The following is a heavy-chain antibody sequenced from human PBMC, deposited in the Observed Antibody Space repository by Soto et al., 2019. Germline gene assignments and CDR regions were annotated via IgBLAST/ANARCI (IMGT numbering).Heavy chain of an antibody. D-gene: IGHD3-22*01. CDR1: GVSISIPNW. CDR2: VYHSGST. V-gene: IGHV4-4*02. CDR3: AGHGYDSSGYPHLR. J-gene: IGHJ4*02. Sequence: SETLSLTCAVSGVSISIPNWWAWVRQPPGKGLEWIGEVYHSGSTSYNPSLKSRVTISVDRSKNQFSLKLSSVAAADTAVYYCAGHGYDSSGYPHLRWGQGALVTVSS.